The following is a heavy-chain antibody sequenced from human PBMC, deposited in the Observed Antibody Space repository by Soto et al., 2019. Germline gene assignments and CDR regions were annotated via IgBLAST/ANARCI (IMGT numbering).Heavy chain of an antibody. D-gene: IGHD3-10*01. Sequence: EVQLVESGGGLVQPGGSLRLSCAASGFTLSGRSMHWVRQAPGKGLVWVSGIDNAGTDSTYADSVKGRFTSSRDNAKNMLYLQKNSLRVEDTAVYYCARGWFGPGVWGKGTTVTVSS. CDR3: ARGWFGPGV. J-gene: IGHJ6*04. CDR1: GFTLSGRS. V-gene: IGHV3-74*01. CDR2: IDNAGTDS.